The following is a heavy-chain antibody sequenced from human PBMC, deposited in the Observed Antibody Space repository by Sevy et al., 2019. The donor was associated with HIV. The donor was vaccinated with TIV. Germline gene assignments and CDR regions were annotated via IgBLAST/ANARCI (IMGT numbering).Heavy chain of an antibody. D-gene: IGHD2-15*01. V-gene: IGHV3-30*04. J-gene: IGHJ4*02. CDR2: ISLHGTNK. CDR1: GFTFSGST. Sequence: GGSLRLSCAASGFTFSGSTMHWVRQASGKGLEWVALISLHGTNKDYRDSVKGRFTISRDDAKNTVYVEMTSLTVEDTALYYCVRETGGSGSAGYFGDWGQGTLVTVSS. CDR3: VRETGGSGSAGYFGD.